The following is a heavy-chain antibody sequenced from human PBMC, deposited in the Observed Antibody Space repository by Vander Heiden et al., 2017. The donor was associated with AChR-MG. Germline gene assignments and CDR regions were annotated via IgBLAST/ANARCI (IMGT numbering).Heavy chain of an antibody. CDR1: GFTFSSYE. CDR2: ISSSGSTI. CDR3: ARDNQSGVSSSWFHGAFDI. J-gene: IGHJ3*02. V-gene: IGHV3-48*03. Sequence: EVQLVESGGGLVQPGGSLRLSCAASGFTFSSYEMNWVRQAPGKGLEWVSYISSSGSTIYYADSVKGRFTISRDNAKNSLYLQMNSLRAEDTAVYYCARDNQSGVSSSWFHGAFDIWGQGTMVTVSS. D-gene: IGHD6-13*01.